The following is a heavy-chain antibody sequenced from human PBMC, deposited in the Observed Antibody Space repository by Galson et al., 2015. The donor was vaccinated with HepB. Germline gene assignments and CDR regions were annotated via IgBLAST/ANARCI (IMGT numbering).Heavy chain of an antibody. D-gene: IGHD6-19*01. J-gene: IGHJ4*02. Sequence: SVKVSCKASGYTFTGYYMHWVRQAPGQGLEWMGWINPNSGGTNYAQKFQGRVTMTRDTSLSTAYMELSRLTSDDTAVYYCAAIGYCSGWYDCGDYWGQGTLVTVSS. CDR2: INPNSGGT. CDR1: GYTFTGYY. V-gene: IGHV1-2*02. CDR3: AAIGYCSGWYDCGDY.